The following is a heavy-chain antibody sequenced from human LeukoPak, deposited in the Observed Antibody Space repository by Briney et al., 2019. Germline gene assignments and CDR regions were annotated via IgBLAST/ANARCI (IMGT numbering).Heavy chain of an antibody. CDR2: MYYSGNS. CDR1: GVSVGSAGYY. Sequence: SETLSLTCSVSGVSVGSAGYYWTWIRQPPGKGLEWIGYMYYSGNSNYNPFLKSRVTMSLDPSKNRFSLKLSSVTAADTAVYYCARGILPGDFDYWGQGTLVTVSS. V-gene: IGHV4-61*08. CDR3: ARGILPGDFDY. D-gene: IGHD3-9*01. J-gene: IGHJ4*02.